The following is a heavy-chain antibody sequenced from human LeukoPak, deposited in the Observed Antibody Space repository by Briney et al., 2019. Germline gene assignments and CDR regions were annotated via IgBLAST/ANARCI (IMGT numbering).Heavy chain of an antibody. D-gene: IGHD4-23*01. Sequence: ASVKVSCKTSGYTFIVYYMHWVRQAPGRGLEWMGWINPDNGAINYAQKFQGRVTITRHTSINTVYMELSRLGSDDTAVYYCTRERLSPGKGFDHWGQGTLVTVSS. CDR3: TRERLSPGKGFDH. J-gene: IGHJ4*02. V-gene: IGHV1-2*02. CDR2: INPDNGAI. CDR1: GYTFIVYY.